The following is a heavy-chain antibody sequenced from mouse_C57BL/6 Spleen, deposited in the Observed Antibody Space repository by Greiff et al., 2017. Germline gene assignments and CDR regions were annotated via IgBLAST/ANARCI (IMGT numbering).Heavy chain of an antibody. V-gene: IGHV5-4*03. CDR3: ARAQQYYYYAMDY. CDR2: ISDGGSYT. CDR1: GFTFSSYA. D-gene: IGHD2-10*02. J-gene: IGHJ4*01. Sequence: EVKLMESGGGLVKPGGSLKLSCAASGFTFSSYAMSWVRQTPEKRLEWVATISDGGSYTYYPDNVKGRFTLSRDNATNNLYLQMSHLKAVDTAMYYCARAQQYYYYAMDYWGQGTSVTVSS.